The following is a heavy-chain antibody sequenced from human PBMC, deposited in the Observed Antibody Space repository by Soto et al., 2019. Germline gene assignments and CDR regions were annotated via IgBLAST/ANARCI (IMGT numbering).Heavy chain of an antibody. D-gene: IGHD6-19*01. CDR2: ISAYNGNT. CDR1: GYTFTSYG. Sequence: ASVKVSCKASGYTFTSYGISWVRQAPGQGLEWMGWISAYNGNTNYAQKLQGRVTMTTDTSTSTAYMERRRLRSDDTAVYYCATSRTSIAVAGETEYYFDYWGQGTPVTVSS. V-gene: IGHV1-18*04. J-gene: IGHJ4*02. CDR3: ATSRTSIAVAGETEYYFDY.